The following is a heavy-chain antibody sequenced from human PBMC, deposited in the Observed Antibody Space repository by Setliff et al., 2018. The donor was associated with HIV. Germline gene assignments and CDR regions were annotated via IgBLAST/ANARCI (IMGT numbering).Heavy chain of an antibody. CDR3: AKDIPVPAINSGRIKNWFDP. CDR2: INHAGNPT. D-gene: IGHD6-19*01. J-gene: IGHJ5*02. CDR1: GYNLTSDY. Sequence: ASVKVSCKASGYNLTSDYIHWVRQAPGQGLQWMGLINHAGNPTSYAQKFQGRLTMTRDTSTTTVYLELSSLRSEDTAVYYCAKDIPVPAINSGRIKNWFDPWGEGTLVTVSS. V-gene: IGHV1-46*01.